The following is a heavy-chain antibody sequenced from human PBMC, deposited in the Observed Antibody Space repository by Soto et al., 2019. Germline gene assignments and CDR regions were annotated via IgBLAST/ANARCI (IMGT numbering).Heavy chain of an antibody. Sequence: ASVKVSCKASGYTFTSYYMHWVRQAPGQGLEWMGIINPSGGSTSYAQKFQGRVTMTRDTSTSTVYMELSSLRSEDTAVYYCARDGYDSSGYLYYFDYWGQGTLVTVSS. CDR2: INPSGGST. J-gene: IGHJ4*02. D-gene: IGHD3-22*01. V-gene: IGHV1-46*03. CDR3: ARDGYDSSGYLYYFDY. CDR1: GYTFTSYY.